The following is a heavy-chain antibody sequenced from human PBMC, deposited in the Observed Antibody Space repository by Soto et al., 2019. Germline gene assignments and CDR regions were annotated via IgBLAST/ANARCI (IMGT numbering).Heavy chain of an antibody. CDR1: GGSMSRYY. CDR2: SYYSGIV. J-gene: IGHJ2*01. D-gene: IGHD5-12*01. Sequence: SETLSLTCTVSGGSMSRYYWNWIRQPPGKGLEWIGYSYYSGIVNYNPSLKSRVTISVDTSRNQFSLKLSSVTAADTAVFYCARAQYSGYDFWYFDLWGRGTLVTVSS. V-gene: IGHV4-59*01. CDR3: ARAQYSGYDFWYFDL.